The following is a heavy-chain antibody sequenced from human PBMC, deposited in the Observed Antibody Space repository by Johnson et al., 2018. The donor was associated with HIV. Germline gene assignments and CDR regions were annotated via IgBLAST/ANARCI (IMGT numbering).Heavy chain of an antibody. V-gene: IGHV3-53*01. J-gene: IGHJ3*02. CDR3: AKAFWVSDILRGNRTDAFDI. CDR2: IYSGGNT. Sequence: VQLVESGGGLIQPGGSLRLSCAASGFTVSSNYMSWVRQAPGKGLEWVSVIYSGGNTYYADSVKGRFTISRDNSKTTLSLQMNSLRAEDTAVYFCAKAFWVSDILRGNRTDAFDIWGQGTMVAVSS. D-gene: IGHD2/OR15-2a*01. CDR1: GFTVSSNY.